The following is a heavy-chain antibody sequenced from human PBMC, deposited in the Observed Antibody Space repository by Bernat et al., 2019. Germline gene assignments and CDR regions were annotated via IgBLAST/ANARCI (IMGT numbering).Heavy chain of an antibody. Sequence: EVQLVESGGGLVQPGGSLRLSCAASGFTFSNYWMSWVRQAPGKGLEWVANIKPDGSEEYYVDSVKGRFTISRDNAKDSLYLQMDSLRAEDTAVYYCARRDDLYYFDHWGQGTLVTVSS. V-gene: IGHV3-7*03. CDR3: ARRDDLYYFDH. CDR1: GFTFSNYW. J-gene: IGHJ4*02. CDR2: IKPDGSEE.